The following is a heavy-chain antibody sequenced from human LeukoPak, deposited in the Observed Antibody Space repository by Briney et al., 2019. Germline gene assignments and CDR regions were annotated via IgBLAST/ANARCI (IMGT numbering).Heavy chain of an antibody. CDR2: INPSGGTT. Sequence: ASVKVSCKASGYTFTSYHMHWVRQAPEHGLEWMGIINPSGGTTNYAQKFRGRVTMTRDMSTSTVYMELSSLRSEDTAVYYCATTYYDALYYYMDVWGKGTTVTISS. V-gene: IGHV1-46*01. D-gene: IGHD3-22*01. J-gene: IGHJ6*03. CDR3: ATTYYDALYYYMDV. CDR1: GYTFTSYH.